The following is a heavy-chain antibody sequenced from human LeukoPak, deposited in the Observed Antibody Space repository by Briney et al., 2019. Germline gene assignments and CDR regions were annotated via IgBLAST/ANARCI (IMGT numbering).Heavy chain of an antibody. CDR3: TRATAVAFDY. Sequence: GGSLRLSCAASGFTFSTYWMHWVRQAPGKGLVWVSRINPDGTSTSNADSVKGRFTISRDNAKNTVYLQVNSLRAEDTAVYYCTRATAVAFDYWGQGTRVTV. J-gene: IGHJ4*02. CDR2: INPDGTST. CDR1: GFTFSTYW. D-gene: IGHD6-19*01. V-gene: IGHV3-74*01.